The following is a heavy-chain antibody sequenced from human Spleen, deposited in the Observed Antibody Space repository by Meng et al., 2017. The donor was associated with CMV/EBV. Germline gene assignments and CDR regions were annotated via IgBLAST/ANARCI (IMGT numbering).Heavy chain of an antibody. CDR2: ITPYDGKT. D-gene: IGHD2-15*01. CDR3: ARSVVVSAVVYQYYAMDA. V-gene: IGHV1-18*01. CDR1: GYTFTTYG. J-gene: IGHJ6*02. Sequence: ASVKVSCKTSGYTFTTYGISWVRQAPGQGLEWMGWITPYDGKTTYAQKLQGRVTMTIDTSTATAYMDLRSLRSDDTAMYYCARSVVVSAVVYQYYAMDAWGQGTTVTVSS.